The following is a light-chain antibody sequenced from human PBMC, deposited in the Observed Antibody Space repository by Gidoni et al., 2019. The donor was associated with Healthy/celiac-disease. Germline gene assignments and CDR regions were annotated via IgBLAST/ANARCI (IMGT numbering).Light chain of an antibody. V-gene: IGLV2-14*01. CDR3: SSYTSSSPYV. CDR2: EVI. CDR1: SSDVGGYNY. Sequence: SALAQPASVSGSPGQSITISCTGTSSDVGGYNYVSWSQQHPGKAPKLLIYEVINRPSGVPARFAGSKSGNTASLTISGLQAADEADYYCSSYTSSSPYVFGTGTKVTVL. J-gene: IGLJ1*01.